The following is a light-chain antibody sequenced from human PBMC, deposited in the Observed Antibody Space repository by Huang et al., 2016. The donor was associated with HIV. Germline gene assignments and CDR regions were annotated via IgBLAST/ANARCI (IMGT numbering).Light chain of an antibody. CDR3: QPYDNWAPAT. V-gene: IGKV3-15*01. J-gene: IGKJ1*01. CDR1: QNVSTN. Sequence: EIVMTQSPVTLSVSPGESATLSCRASQNVSTNLAWYQHKPGRAPRHLIYGASTGATSVPASFIASGSGTEFTLTVGGLRSDDFAVYYCQPYDNWAPATFGQGTKLEFK. CDR2: GAS.